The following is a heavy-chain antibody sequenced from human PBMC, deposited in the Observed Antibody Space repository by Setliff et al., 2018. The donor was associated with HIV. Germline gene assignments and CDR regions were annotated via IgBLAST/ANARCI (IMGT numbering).Heavy chain of an antibody. CDR3: ARDWPSSTAAGDC. Sequence: GSLRLSCAASGFTFSSYEMDWFRQAPGKGLEWVSYITGSSDTIYYVDSVEGRFTISRDNAKNSLYLEMNSLTVEDTALYYCARDWPSSTAAGDCWGQGTLVTVSS. V-gene: IGHV3-48*03. CDR2: ITGSSDTI. D-gene: IGHD6-6*01. J-gene: IGHJ4*02. CDR1: GFTFSSYE.